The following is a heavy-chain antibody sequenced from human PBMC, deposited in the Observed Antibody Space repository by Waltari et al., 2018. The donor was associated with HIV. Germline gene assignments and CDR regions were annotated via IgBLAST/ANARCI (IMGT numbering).Heavy chain of an antibody. CDR2: ISWNSGSI. D-gene: IGHD4-17*01. Sequence: EVQLVESGGGLVQPGRSLRLSCAASGFTFDDYAMHWVRQAPGKGLEWVSGISWNSGSIGYADSVKGRFTISRDNAKNSLYLQMNSLRVEDTALYYCAKGGTYGDYVAPCEYWGQGTLVTVSS. CDR1: GFTFDDYA. J-gene: IGHJ4*02. V-gene: IGHV3-9*01. CDR3: AKGGTYGDYVAPCEY.